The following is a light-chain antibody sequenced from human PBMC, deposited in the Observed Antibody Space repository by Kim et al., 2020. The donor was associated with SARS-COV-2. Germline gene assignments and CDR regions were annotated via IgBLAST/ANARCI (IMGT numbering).Light chain of an antibody. Sequence: QSVARSCTGARSDFGSYNRVSWYRQSPGTAPKLKIFDVSNRPSGVPDRFSGSKSGNTASLTISGLQAEDEADYYCCSSTSTSTYIFGTGTKVTVL. CDR3: CSSTSTSTYI. J-gene: IGLJ1*01. CDR2: DVS. V-gene: IGLV2-18*02. CDR1: RSDFGSYNR.